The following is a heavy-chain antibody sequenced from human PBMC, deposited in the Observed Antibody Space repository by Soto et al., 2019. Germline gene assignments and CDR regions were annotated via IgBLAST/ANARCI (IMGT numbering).Heavy chain of an antibody. Sequence: GAPLNYSCRCPGYDCNTNEFGWERKLPGRGLEWVGIMYPGDSDTRYNPSLQGHVTLSVDVTVSTAFLQWRSLDTSDTGMYFCARLPRDCNKTSCYYADHWGQGTQVTVSS. D-gene: IGHD3-3*01. J-gene: IGHJ4*02. CDR1: GYDCNTNE. CDR3: ARLPRDCNKTSCYYADH. V-gene: IGHV5-51*01. CDR2: MYPGDSDT.